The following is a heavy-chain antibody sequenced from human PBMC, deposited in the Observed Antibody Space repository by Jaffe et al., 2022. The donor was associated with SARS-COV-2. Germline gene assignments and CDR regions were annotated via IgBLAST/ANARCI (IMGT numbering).Heavy chain of an antibody. J-gene: IGHJ3*02. D-gene: IGHD3-22*01. Sequence: QVQLQQWGAGLLKPSETLSLTCAVYGGSFSGYYWSWIRQPPGKGLEWIGEINHSGSTNYNPSLKSRVTISVDTSKNQFSLKLSSVTAADTAVYYCARGPRRITMIVVVINPGAFDIWGQGTMVTVSS. CDR1: GGSFSGYY. CDR3: ARGPRRITMIVVVINPGAFDI. V-gene: IGHV4-34*01. CDR2: INHSGST.